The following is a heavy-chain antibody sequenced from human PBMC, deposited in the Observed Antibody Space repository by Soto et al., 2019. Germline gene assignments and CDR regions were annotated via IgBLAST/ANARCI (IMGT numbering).Heavy chain of an antibody. CDR3: ARDHHTAMVQDV. J-gene: IGHJ6*02. Sequence: PWGSLRLSCAASGFTFISYGIHFFRHSPCKWLEWVAVIWYDGSNKYYTDSVKGRFTISRDNSKSTLYLQMNSLRAEDTAVYYCARDHHTAMVQDVWGQGTTVTVSS. V-gene: IGHV3-33*01. D-gene: IGHD5-18*01. CDR1: GFTFISYG. CDR2: IWYDGSNK.